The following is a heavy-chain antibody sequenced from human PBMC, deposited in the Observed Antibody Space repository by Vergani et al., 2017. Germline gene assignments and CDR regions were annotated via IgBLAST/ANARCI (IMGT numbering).Heavy chain of an antibody. Sequence: EVQLLESGGGSAQPGESLRLSCVASGFTFTAHGLNWVRQAPGKGLEWVSYISSSSSTIYYADSVKGRFTISRDNAKNSLYLQMNSLRAEDTAVYYCACYGDYPPWGQGTLVTVSS. J-gene: IGHJ5*02. CDR3: ACYGDYPP. D-gene: IGHD4-17*01. V-gene: IGHV3-48*01. CDR2: ISSSSSTI. CDR1: GFTFTAHG.